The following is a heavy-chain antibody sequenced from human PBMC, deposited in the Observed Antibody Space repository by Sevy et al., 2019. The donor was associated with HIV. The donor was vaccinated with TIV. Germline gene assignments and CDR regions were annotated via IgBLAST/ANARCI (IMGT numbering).Heavy chain of an antibody. CDR3: ARDSLITKQYFQL. Sequence: GGSQRLSCVASGFTFSSYSMNWVRQAPGKGLEWLSSISGLSNYIYYGDSVRGRFTISRDNGKNSLYLQMNSLRAEDTAVYYCARDSLITKQYFQLWGQGTLVTVSS. D-gene: IGHD3-22*01. CDR1: GFTFSSYS. J-gene: IGHJ1*01. V-gene: IGHV3-21*01. CDR2: ISGLSNYI.